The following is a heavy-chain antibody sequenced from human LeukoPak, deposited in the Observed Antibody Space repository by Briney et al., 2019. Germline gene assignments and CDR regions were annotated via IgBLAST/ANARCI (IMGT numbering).Heavy chain of an antibody. CDR1: GFTFSSHW. Sequence: GGSLRLSCEVSGFTFSSHWMHWVRQAPGKGPVWVSRTNTDGSTTNYADSVKGRFTISRDNAKNTVYLQMHSLRAEDTAVYYCARQKEYYYYYMDVWGKGTTVTVSS. CDR2: TNTDGSTT. V-gene: IGHV3-74*01. J-gene: IGHJ6*03. CDR3: ARQKEYYYYYMDV.